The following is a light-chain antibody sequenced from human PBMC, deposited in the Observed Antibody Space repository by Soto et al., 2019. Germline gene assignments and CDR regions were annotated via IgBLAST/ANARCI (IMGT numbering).Light chain of an antibody. V-gene: IGKV3-20*01. CDR1: QSVSSSF. Sequence: EIVLTQSPGTLSLSPGERATLSCRASQSVSSSFLAWYQQKPGQAPRLLIYGASSRATGIPDRFSGSGSGTDFTLTISRLEPEDFAVYYCQQYDNSPLTFGRGTKVEIK. CDR2: GAS. CDR3: QQYDNSPLT. J-gene: IGKJ4*01.